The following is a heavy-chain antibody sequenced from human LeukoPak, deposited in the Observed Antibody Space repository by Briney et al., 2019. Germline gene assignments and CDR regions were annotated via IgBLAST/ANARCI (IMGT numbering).Heavy chain of an antibody. CDR1: GFTFSGYG. V-gene: IGHV3-23*01. J-gene: IGHJ6*03. D-gene: IGHD3-16*01. Sequence: GGSLRLSCAASGFTFSGYGMSWVRQAPGKGLEYVSAIGSGGADRYYADSVKGRFTISRDNSKNTLYLQMNSLRDDDTAVYYCAKEGDQFRGYLDAWGKGTTVTVSS. CDR3: AKEGDQFRGYLDA. CDR2: IGSGGADR.